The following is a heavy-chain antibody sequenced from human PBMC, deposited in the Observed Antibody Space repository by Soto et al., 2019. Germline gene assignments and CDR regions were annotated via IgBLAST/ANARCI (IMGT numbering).Heavy chain of an antibody. Sequence: SETLSLTCTVSGGSVSSYYWSWIRQPAGKGLEWIGRFYTSGNTNHNPSLKSRVTMSLDTSKNQFSLKLSSVTAADTAVYFCASDSTGWFDPWGQGTLVTVSS. CDR1: GGSVSSYY. J-gene: IGHJ5*02. V-gene: IGHV4-4*07. CDR3: ASDSTGWFDP. D-gene: IGHD7-27*01. CDR2: FYTSGNT.